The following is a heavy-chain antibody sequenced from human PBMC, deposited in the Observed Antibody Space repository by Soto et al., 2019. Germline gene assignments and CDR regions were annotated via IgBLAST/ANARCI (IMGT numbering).Heavy chain of an antibody. CDR3: ARPRSSGYAGEFDY. CDR1: SGSISPYY. CDR2: IYYTGTT. V-gene: IGHV4-59*01. D-gene: IGHD3-22*01. J-gene: IGHJ4*02. Sequence: SETLSLTCTVSSGSISPYYWSWIRQPPGKGLEWIGFIYYTGTTNYNPSLKSRVTISVDTSQNQFSLMLTSVTAADTAVYYCARPRSSGYAGEFDYWGQGILVTVS.